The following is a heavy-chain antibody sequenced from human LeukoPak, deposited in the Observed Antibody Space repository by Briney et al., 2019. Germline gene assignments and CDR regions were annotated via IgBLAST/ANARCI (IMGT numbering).Heavy chain of an antibody. Sequence: GRSLTLTCAASGFTFSSYAITWVRQAPGKGLEWVSAISGSDGSTYYADSVKGRFTISRDDSKNTLYLQMNSLRAEDTAVYYCAAEVGYYDSSGYYLPRYWGQGTLVTVSS. CDR3: AAEVGYYDSSGYYLPRY. CDR1: GFTFSSYA. J-gene: IGHJ4*02. CDR2: ISGSDGST. V-gene: IGHV3-23*01. D-gene: IGHD3-22*01.